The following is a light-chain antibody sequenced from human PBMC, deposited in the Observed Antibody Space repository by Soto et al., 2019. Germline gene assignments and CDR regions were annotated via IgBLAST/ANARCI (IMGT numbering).Light chain of an antibody. V-gene: IGKV1-39*01. Sequence: DFQMTQSPSSLSPSVGDRVTITCRASQRISNYLNWYQQKPGKATILLSNAASSLQSRVPSRLSGRGSGIDLSPTSSSRQAEDFAAYYCQLSYSTLMYTIGHVTKLVTK. J-gene: IGKJ2*01. CDR3: QLSYSTLMYT. CDR1: QRISNY. CDR2: AAS.